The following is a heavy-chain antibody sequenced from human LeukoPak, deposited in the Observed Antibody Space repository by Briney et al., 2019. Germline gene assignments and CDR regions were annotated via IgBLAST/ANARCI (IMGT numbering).Heavy chain of an antibody. CDR2: IYNSVDN. CDR1: GASISDYY. Sequence: PSQTLSLTCTVSGASISDYYWSWIRQPAGKGLEWIGRIYNSVDNNYNPSLKSRVTMSVDTSNNEFSLKVTSMTAADTAVYYCARLGLWSGELIYFDDWGQGTLVTVSS. J-gene: IGHJ4*02. CDR3: ARLGLWSGELIYFDD. V-gene: IGHV4-4*07. D-gene: IGHD3-10*01.